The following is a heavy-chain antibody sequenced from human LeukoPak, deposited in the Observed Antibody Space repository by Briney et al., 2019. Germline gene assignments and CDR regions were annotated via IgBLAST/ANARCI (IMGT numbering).Heavy chain of an antibody. V-gene: IGHV3-48*04. D-gene: IGHD2-2*01. J-gene: IGHJ4*02. CDR3: ARDRPYQPFDY. CDR2: ISSSSSTI. Sequence: PGGSLRLSCAASGFTFSSYGMHWVRQAPGKGLEWVSYISSSSSTIYYADSVKGRFTISRDNAKNSLYLQMNSLRAEDTAVYYCARDRPYQPFDYWGQGTLVTVSS. CDR1: GFTFSSYG.